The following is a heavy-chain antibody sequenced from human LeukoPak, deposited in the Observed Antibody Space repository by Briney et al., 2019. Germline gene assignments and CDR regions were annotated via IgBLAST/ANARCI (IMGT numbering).Heavy chain of an antibody. Sequence: GGSLRVSCAASGFTFSSYAMSWVRQAPGKGMERVSAISGSGGSTYYADSVKGRFTISRDNSKNTLYLQMNSLRAEDTAVYYCAKAAMGGTRDDYWGQGTLVTVSS. D-gene: IGHD5-18*01. V-gene: IGHV3-23*01. CDR2: ISGSGGST. CDR1: GFTFSSYA. J-gene: IGHJ4*02. CDR3: AKAAMGGTRDDY.